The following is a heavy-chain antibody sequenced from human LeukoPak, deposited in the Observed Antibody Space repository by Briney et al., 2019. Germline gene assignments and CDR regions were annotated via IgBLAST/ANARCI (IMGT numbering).Heavy chain of an antibody. V-gene: IGHV5-51*01. Sequence: GESLEISCKGSGSRFTSYWIGRVRQLPGKGLEGMGIIYPGDSDTRYSPSFQGQVTISADKSISTAYLQWSSLKASDTAMYYCARHGSGWYYPPDYWGQGTLVTVSS. J-gene: IGHJ4*02. CDR2: IYPGDSDT. D-gene: IGHD6-19*01. CDR1: GSRFTSYW. CDR3: ARHGSGWYYPPDY.